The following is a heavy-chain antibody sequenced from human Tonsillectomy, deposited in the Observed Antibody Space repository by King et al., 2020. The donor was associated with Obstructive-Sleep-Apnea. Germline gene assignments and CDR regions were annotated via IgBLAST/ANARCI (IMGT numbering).Heavy chain of an antibody. Sequence: TLKESGLVLVKPTETLTLTCTVSGFSLSNARMGVSWIRQPPGKALEWLAHIFSNDQKFYSTSLKSRLTISKDTSRSQVVLTMTNIDPVDTATYYCARIVSGDYGGYFDEWGQGTLVTVSS. D-gene: IGHD4-17*01. CDR2: IFSNDQK. CDR1: GFSLSNARMG. CDR3: ARIVSGDYGGYFDE. J-gene: IGHJ4*02. V-gene: IGHV2-26*01.